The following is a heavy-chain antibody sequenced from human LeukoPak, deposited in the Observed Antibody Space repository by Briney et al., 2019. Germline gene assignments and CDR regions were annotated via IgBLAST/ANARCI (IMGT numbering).Heavy chain of an antibody. V-gene: IGHV4-61*02. CDR2: IYTSGST. D-gene: IGHD3-10*01. Sequence: SETLSLTCTVSGGSISSSSYYWSWIRQPAGKGLEWIGRIYTSGSTNYNPSLKSRVTISVDTSKNRFSLKLTSVTAADTAVYFCARGGYYGSGNDFRFDPWGQGTLVTVSS. J-gene: IGHJ5*02. CDR3: ARGGYYGSGNDFRFDP. CDR1: GGSISSSSYY.